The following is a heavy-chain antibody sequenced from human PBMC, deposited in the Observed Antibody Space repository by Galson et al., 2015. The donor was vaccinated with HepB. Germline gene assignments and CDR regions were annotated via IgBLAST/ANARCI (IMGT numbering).Heavy chain of an antibody. D-gene: IGHD4-17*01. CDR1: GFTFSSYA. J-gene: IGHJ3*02. V-gene: IGHV3-23*01. CDR2: ISGSGGST. Sequence: SLRLSCAASGFTFSSYAMSWVRQAPGKGLEWVSAISGSGGSTYYADSVKGRFTISRDNSKNTLYLQMSSLRAEDTAVYYCAKVRPVTTDAFDIWGQGTMVTVSS. CDR3: AKVRPVTTDAFDI.